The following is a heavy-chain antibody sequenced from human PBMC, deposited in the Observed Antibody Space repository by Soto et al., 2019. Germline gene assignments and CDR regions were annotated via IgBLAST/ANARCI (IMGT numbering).Heavy chain of an antibody. CDR3: ARGVGWEPLDY. CDR2: MNPNSGDT. D-gene: IGHD1-26*01. Sequence: ASVKVSCKASGYTFTSYDINWVRQATGQGPEWMGWMNPNSGDTHYAQTFQGRVTMTRNTSISTAYMELSSLRSDDTAVYYCARGVGWEPLDYWGQGTLVTVS. CDR1: GYTFTSYD. V-gene: IGHV1-8*01. J-gene: IGHJ4*02.